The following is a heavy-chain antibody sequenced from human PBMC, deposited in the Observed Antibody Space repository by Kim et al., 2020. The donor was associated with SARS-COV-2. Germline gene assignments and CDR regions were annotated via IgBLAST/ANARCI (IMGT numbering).Heavy chain of an antibody. CDR3: ATGRTTWDSMVYAPRRNYYFGMDV. Sequence: ASVKVSCKASGYTFTSYAMHWVRQAPGQRLEWMGWINAGNGNTKYSQKFQGRVTITRDTSASTAYMELSSLRSEDTAVYYCATGRTTWDSMVYAPRRNYYFGMDVWGEENTVNVSS. J-gene: IGHJ6*01. CDR2: INAGNGNT. V-gene: IGHV1-3*01. CDR1: GYTFTSYA. D-gene: IGHD2-8*01.